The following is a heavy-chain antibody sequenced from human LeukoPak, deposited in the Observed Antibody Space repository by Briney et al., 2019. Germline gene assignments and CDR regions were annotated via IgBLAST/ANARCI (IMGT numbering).Heavy chain of an antibody. CDR2: ICYSGST. J-gene: IGHJ4*02. V-gene: IGHV4-59*01. CDR1: GGSISSYY. Sequence: SETLSLTCTVSGGSISSYYWSWIRQPPGKGLEWIGYICYSGSTNYNPSLKSRVTISVDTSKNQFSLKLSSVTAADTAVYYCARGPGRRLPLWYWGQGTLVTVSS. D-gene: IGHD2-21*01. CDR3: ARGPGRRLPLWY.